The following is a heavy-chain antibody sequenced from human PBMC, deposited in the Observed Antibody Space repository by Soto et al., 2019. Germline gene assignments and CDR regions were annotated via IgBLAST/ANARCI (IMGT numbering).Heavy chain of an antibody. Sequence: GGSLRLSCAASGFTFSSYGMHWVRQAPGKGLEWVAVISYDGSNKYYADSVKGRFTISRDNSKNTLYLQMNSLRAEDTAVYYCAKAHYYDSSGYDYWGQGTLVTVSS. CDR1: GFTFSSYG. CDR3: AKAHYYDSSGYDY. D-gene: IGHD3-22*01. CDR2: ISYDGSNK. V-gene: IGHV3-30*18. J-gene: IGHJ4*02.